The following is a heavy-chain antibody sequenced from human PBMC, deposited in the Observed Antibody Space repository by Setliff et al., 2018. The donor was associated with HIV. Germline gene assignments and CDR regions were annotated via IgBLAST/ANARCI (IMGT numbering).Heavy chain of an antibody. CDR1: GVSISRADYY. J-gene: IGHJ4*02. D-gene: IGHD2-2*01. V-gene: IGHV4-31*03. CDR3: AGGLLSEFRSTWYRLDF. CDR2: ISHTGSA. Sequence: PSETLSLTCSVSGVSISRADYYWSWIRQHPGKGLEWTGYISHTGSAHYNSSLENRISMSLDTSNNEFSLKLSSVTAADTAVYFCAGGLLSEFRSTWYRLDFWGQGILVTVSS.